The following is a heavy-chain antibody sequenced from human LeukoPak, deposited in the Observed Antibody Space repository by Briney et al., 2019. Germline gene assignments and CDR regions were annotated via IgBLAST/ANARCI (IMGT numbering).Heavy chain of an antibody. D-gene: IGHD4-17*01. V-gene: IGHV3-21*01. CDR3: ARDRGTGDYDP. CDR1: GFTFSSYS. Sequence: GGSLRLSCAASGFTFSSYSMNWVRQAPGKGLEWVSSISSSSSHIYYADSVKGRFTISRDNAKNSLYLQMNSLRAEDTAVYYCARDRGTGDYDPWGQGTLVTVSS. J-gene: IGHJ5*02. CDR2: ISSSSSHI.